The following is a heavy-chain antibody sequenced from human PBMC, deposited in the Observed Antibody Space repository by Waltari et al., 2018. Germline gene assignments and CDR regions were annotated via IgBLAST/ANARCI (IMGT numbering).Heavy chain of an antibody. J-gene: IGHJ4*02. CDR3: ARGPDLAICRSGSCQFDY. D-gene: IGHD2-15*01. CDR2: IRSKSYSYLT. CDR1: GFSFSDSS. Sequence: EVQLVESGGGFVQPGGSLRLSCEASGFSFSDSSMPCVRLPSGKRLEWLGRIRSKSYSYLTTHAASVRGRFTISRDDSKNTAYLQMNSLKIDDTAVYFCARGPDLAICRSGSCQFDYWGQGTLVTVSS. V-gene: IGHV3-73*01.